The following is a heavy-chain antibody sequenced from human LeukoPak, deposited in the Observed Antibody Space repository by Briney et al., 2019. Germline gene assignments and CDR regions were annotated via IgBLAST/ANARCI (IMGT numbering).Heavy chain of an antibody. CDR1: GFTFSSYA. D-gene: IGHD6-19*01. CDR2: ISGSGGST. CDR3: ASYKTEAGTWFYFDY. V-gene: IGHV3-23*01. Sequence: GGSLRLSCAASGFTFSSYAMSWVRQAPGKGLEWVSAISGSGGSTYYADSVKGRFTISRDNSKNTLYLQMNSLRAEDTAVYYCASYKTEAGTWFYFDYWGQGTLVTVSS. J-gene: IGHJ4*02.